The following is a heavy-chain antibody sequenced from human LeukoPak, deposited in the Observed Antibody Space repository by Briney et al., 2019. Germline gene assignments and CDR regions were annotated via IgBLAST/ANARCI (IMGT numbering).Heavy chain of an antibody. CDR3: ASNVVYCSGGSCSDY. CDR1: GGSFSGYY. V-gene: IGHV4-34*01. CDR2: INHSGST. D-gene: IGHD2-15*01. J-gene: IGHJ4*02. Sequence: SETLSLTCAVYGGSFSGYYWSWIRQPPGKGLEWIGEINHSGSTNYNPSLKSRVTISVDTSKNQFSLKLSSVTAADTAVYYCASNVVYCSGGSCSDYWGQGTLVTVSS.